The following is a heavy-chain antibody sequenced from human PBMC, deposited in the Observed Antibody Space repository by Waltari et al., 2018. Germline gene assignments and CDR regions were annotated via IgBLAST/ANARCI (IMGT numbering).Heavy chain of an antibody. CDR3: ARVGVDIVVVVAAIDWFDP. CDR1: GFTFSDYY. V-gene: IGHV3-11*01. Sequence: QVQLVESGGGLVKPGGSLRLSCAASGFTFSDYYMSWIRQAPGKGLEWVSYISSSCSTKYYAESVKGRFTICRDNAKNSLYLQMNSLRAEDTAVYYCARVGVDIVVVVAAIDWFDPWGQGTLVTVSS. J-gene: IGHJ5*02. CDR2: ISSSCSTK. D-gene: IGHD2-15*01.